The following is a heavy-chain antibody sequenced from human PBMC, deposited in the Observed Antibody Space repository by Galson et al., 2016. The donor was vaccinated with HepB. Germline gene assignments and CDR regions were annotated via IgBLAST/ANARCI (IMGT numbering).Heavy chain of an antibody. CDR2: INADGSWR. D-gene: IGHD3-10*01. CDR3: ARDPAFGALDY. V-gene: IGHV3-7*01. CDR1: GFSFSNSC. J-gene: IGHJ4*02. Sequence: SLRLSCAVSGFSFSNSCMTWVRQTPEKGLEWVADINADGSWRAYMDSVKGRFTISRDNVNNLLYLQMSGLRVEDTALYFCARDPAFGALDYWGQGALVTVSS.